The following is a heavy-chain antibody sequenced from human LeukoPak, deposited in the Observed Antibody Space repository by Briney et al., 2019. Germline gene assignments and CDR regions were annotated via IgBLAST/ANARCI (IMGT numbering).Heavy chain of an antibody. Sequence: SQTLSLTCAISGDSVSNNIATWNWIRQSPSRGLEWLGRTYYRSRWGNDYAISVKSRITINPDTSKNQFSLQLNSVTPEDTAMYYCARAGYSYSSSWYPEDYWGQGTLVTVSS. J-gene: IGHJ4*02. V-gene: IGHV6-1*01. D-gene: IGHD6-13*01. CDR2: TYYRSRWGN. CDR3: ARAGYSYSSSWYPEDY. CDR1: GDSVSNNIAT.